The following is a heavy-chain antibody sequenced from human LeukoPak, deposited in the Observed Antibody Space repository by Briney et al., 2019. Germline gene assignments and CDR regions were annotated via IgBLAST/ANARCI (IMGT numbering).Heavy chain of an antibody. CDR2: IYYSGST. D-gene: IGHD4-17*01. CDR3: ARGSYAYYYMDV. J-gene: IGHJ6*03. CDR1: GGSISSYY. V-gene: IGHV4-59*08. Sequence: PSETLSLTCTVSGGSISSYYWSWIRQPPGKGLEWIGYIYYSGSTNYNPSLKSRVTISVDTSKNQFSLKLSSVTAADTAVYYCARGSYAYYYMDVWGKGTTVTVSS.